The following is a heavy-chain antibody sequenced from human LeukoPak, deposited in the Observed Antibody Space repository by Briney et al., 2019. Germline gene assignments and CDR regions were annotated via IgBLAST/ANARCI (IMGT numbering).Heavy chain of an antibody. V-gene: IGHV1-2*02. CDR1: GYTFTGYY. Sequence: ASVKVSCKASGYTFTGYYMHWVRQAPGQGLEWMGWINPNSGGTNYAQKFQGRVTMTRDTSISTAYMELSRLRSDDTAVYYCARSGGVGANSKYYYYYMDVWGKGTTVTVSS. CDR2: INPNSGGT. J-gene: IGHJ6*03. CDR3: ARSGGVGANSKYYYYYMDV. D-gene: IGHD1-26*01.